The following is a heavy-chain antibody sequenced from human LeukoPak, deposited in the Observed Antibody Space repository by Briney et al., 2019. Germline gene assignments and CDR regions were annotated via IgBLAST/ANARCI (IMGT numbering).Heavy chain of an antibody. CDR1: GFTFRNEE. Sequence: GGSLRLSCVVSGFTFRNEEMNWVRQAPGRGLEWISYISSTDSPISYGDSVKGRFTIYRDNAKNSLYLQMNSLRVDDTAIYYCARGGNYAPFDYWGQGALVAVSS. D-gene: IGHD1-26*01. CDR3: ARGGNYAPFDY. V-gene: IGHV3-48*03. J-gene: IGHJ4*02. CDR2: ISSTDSPI.